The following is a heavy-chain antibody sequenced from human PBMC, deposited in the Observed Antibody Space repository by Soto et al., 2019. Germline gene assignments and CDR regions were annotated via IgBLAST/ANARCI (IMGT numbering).Heavy chain of an antibody. J-gene: IGHJ6*02. Sequence: EVQLLESGGGLVQPGGSLRLSCAASGFTFSSYAMSWVRQAPGKGLEWVSAISGSGGSTYYADSVKGRFTISRDNAKNSLYLQMNSLRAEDTAVYYCARVNWNYGVFYYYGMDVWGQGTTVTVSS. D-gene: IGHD1-7*01. V-gene: IGHV3-23*01. CDR3: ARVNWNYGVFYYYGMDV. CDR1: GFTFSSYA. CDR2: ISGSGGST.